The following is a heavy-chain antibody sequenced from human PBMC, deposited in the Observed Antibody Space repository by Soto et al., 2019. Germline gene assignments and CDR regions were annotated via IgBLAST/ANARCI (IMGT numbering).Heavy chain of an antibody. D-gene: IGHD2-15*01. CDR3: ARSGDCSGGSCYPYYYYYGMDV. CDR1: GGTFSSYA. V-gene: IGHV1-69*13. Sequence: SVKVSCKASGGTFSSYAISWVRQAPGQGLEWMGGIIPIFGTANYAQKFQGRVTITADESTSTAYMELSSLRSEDTAVYYCARSGDCSGGSCYPYYYYYGMDVWGQGTTVTVSS. CDR2: IIPIFGTA. J-gene: IGHJ6*02.